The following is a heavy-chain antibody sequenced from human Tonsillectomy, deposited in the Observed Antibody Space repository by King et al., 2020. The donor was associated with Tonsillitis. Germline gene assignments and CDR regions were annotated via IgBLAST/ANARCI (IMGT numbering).Heavy chain of an antibody. CDR3: AREGVNFYDSSGWDY. J-gene: IGHJ4*02. CDR1: GGTFSNYA. V-gene: IGHV1-69*06. D-gene: IGHD3-22*01. CDR2: IIVMFGTT. Sequence: QLVQSGAEVKKPGYSVKVSCKAFGGTFSNYAISWVRQAPGQGLEWMGGIIVMFGTTNYAQKFQGRVTITADKSTSTAYMELSSLRSEDTAVYYCAREGVNFYDSSGWDYWGQGTLVIVSS.